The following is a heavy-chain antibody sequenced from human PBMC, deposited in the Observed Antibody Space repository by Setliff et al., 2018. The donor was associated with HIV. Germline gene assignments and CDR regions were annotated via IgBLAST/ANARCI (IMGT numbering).Heavy chain of an antibody. CDR3: ARGPGELGAFDI. D-gene: IGHD1-26*01. CDR2: IYTSGST. CDR1: GGSISSGSYY. Sequence: SETLSLTCTVSGGSISSGSYYWSWIRQPAGKGLEWIGRIYTSGSTNYNPSLKSRVTMSVDTSKNQFSLKLSSVTAADTAVYYCARGPGELGAFDIWGQGTMVTVSS. J-gene: IGHJ3*02. V-gene: IGHV4-61*02.